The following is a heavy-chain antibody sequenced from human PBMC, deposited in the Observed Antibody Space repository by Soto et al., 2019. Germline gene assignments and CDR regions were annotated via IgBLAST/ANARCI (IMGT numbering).Heavy chain of an antibody. D-gene: IGHD5-18*01. CDR1: GYTCTSYG. CDR2: ISAYNGNT. V-gene: IGHV1-18*01. CDR3: ARSLSVAVPGYIPFDY. Sequence: QVQLVQSGAEVKKPGASVKVSCKASGYTCTSYGISWVRQAPGQGLEWMGWISAYNGNTNYAQKLQGRVTMTTDTSTSTAYMELRSLRSDDTAVYYCARSLSVAVPGYIPFDYWGQGTLVTVSS. J-gene: IGHJ4*02.